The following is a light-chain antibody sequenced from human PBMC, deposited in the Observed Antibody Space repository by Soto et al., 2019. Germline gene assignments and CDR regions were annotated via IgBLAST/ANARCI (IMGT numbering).Light chain of an antibody. V-gene: IGLV7-46*01. CDR3: LLFDSGVRV. J-gene: IGLJ2*01. CDR1: TGTVTSGHY. Sequence: QAVVTQEASLTVSPGGSVTLTCDSSTGTVTSGHYPYWFQQRAGQVPRTLIYDISKKQSWTPARFSGFLLGGKAALTLSGAQPEDEADYYCLLFDSGVRVFGGGTKLTVL. CDR2: DIS.